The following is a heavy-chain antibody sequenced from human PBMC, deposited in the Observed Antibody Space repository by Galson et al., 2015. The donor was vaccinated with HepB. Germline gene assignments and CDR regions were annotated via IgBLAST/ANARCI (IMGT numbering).Heavy chain of an antibody. CDR3: ARDRMKCGGDCYVPEGY. V-gene: IGHV1-18*01. D-gene: IGHD2-21*02. CDR1: GYSFTSYG. CDR2: ISGDKGYR. Sequence: SVKVSCKASGYSFTSYGISWVRQAPGQGLEWMGWISGDKGYRNYAQKVQGRVTMTTDTSTSTAYMELRSLRSDDTAVYYCARDRMKCGGDCYVPEGYWGQGTLVTVSS. J-gene: IGHJ4*02.